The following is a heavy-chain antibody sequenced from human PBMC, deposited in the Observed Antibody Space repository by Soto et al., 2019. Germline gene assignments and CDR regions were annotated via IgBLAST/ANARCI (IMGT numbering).Heavy chain of an antibody. J-gene: IGHJ6*02. Sequence: GESLKISCKGSGYSFTSYWIGWVRQMPGKGLEWMGIIYPGDSDTRYSPSFQGQVTISADKSISTAYLQWSSLKASDTAMYYCARYTGSGSYGLPYYGMDVWGQGTTVTVS. CDR3: ARYTGSGSYGLPYYGMDV. CDR1: GYSFTSYW. V-gene: IGHV5-51*01. CDR2: IYPGDSDT. D-gene: IGHD3-10*01.